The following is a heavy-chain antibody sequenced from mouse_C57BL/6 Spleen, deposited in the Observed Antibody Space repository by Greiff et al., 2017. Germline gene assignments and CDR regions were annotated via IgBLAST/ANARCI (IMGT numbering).Heavy chain of an antibody. CDR1: GYSFTGYY. V-gene: IGHV1-42*01. Sequence: VQLQQSGPELVKPGASVKISCKASGYSFTGYYMNWVKQSPEKSLEWIGEINPSTGGTTYNQKFKAKATLTVDKSSSTAYMQLKSLTSEDSAVYYCAREGIYDGYYFAYWGQGTLVTVSA. CDR3: AREGIYDGYYFAY. CDR2: INPSTGGT. D-gene: IGHD2-3*01. J-gene: IGHJ3*01.